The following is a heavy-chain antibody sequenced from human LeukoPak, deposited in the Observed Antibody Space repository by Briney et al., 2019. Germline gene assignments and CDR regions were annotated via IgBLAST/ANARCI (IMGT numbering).Heavy chain of an antibody. CDR3: ARSDRNSMIPIPDY. CDR2: ISAYNGNT. V-gene: IGHV1-18*01. Sequence: AAVKVSSKTSRYTFTRFGISWVRQATGQGIEWMGWISAYNGNTNYPQKLQGRVTMTTDTSTSTAYMELRSLRSDDTAVYYCARSDRNSMIPIPDYWGQGTLVTVPS. D-gene: IGHD2/OR15-2a*01. CDR1: RYTFTRFG. J-gene: IGHJ4*02.